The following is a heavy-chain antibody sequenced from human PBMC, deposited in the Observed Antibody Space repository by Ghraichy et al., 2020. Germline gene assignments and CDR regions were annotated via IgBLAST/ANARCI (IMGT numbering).Heavy chain of an antibody. Sequence: SETLSLTCAVYGGSFTSYYWSWIRQPPGKGLEWIGEINHWGSTTYNPSLKSRVTLSVDRSKDQFSLKLGSVTAADTAVFYCARGGKTSQQLVPVPFDYWGQGTLVTVSS. J-gene: IGHJ4*02. D-gene: IGHD6-13*01. CDR3: ARGGKTSQQLVPVPFDY. V-gene: IGHV4-34*01. CDR2: INHWGST. CDR1: GGSFTSYY.